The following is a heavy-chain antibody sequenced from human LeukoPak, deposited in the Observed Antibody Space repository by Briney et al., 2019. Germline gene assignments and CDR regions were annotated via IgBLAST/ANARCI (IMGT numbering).Heavy chain of an antibody. D-gene: IGHD2-2*02. CDR3: ARDLEGYCSSTSCYNPLFDY. CDR2: IEQGGSEK. Sequence: GGSLRLSRAASGFTFTNYWMYWVRQAPGKGLEWVANIEQGGSEKHYLDSVKGRFTISRDNAKNSLYLQMNSLRAEDTAVYYCARDLEGYCSSTSCYNPLFDYWGQGTLVTVSS. V-gene: IGHV3-7*01. CDR1: GFTFTNYW. J-gene: IGHJ4*02.